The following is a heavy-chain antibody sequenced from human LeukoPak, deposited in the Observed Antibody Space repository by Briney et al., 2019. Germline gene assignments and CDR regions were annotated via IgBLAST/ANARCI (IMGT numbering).Heavy chain of an antibody. CDR1: GGSFSGYY. J-gene: IGHJ5*02. Sequence: SETLSLTCADYGGSFSGYYWSWIRQPPGKGLEWIGEINHSGSTNYNPSLKSRVTISVDTSKNQFSLKLSSVTAADTAVYYCASPAYCGGDCYSYWFDPWGQGTLVTVSS. D-gene: IGHD2-21*02. CDR2: INHSGST. CDR3: ASPAYCGGDCYSYWFDP. V-gene: IGHV4-34*01.